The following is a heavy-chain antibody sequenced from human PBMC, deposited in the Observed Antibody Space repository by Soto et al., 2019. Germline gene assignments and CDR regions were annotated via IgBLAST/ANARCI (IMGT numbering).Heavy chain of an antibody. V-gene: IGHV1-18*01. D-gene: IGHD6-13*01. Sequence: SVKVSCQASRYTFTSYGISWVRQAPGQGLEWMGWISAYNGNTNYAQKLQGRVTMTTDTSTRTAYIELRSLRSDDTAVYYCARGVPLYAPRPRQQLVPGWFDPWGQGTLVTVSA. CDR1: RYTFTSYG. CDR2: ISAYNGNT. J-gene: IGHJ5*02. CDR3: ARGVPLYAPRPRQQLVPGWFDP.